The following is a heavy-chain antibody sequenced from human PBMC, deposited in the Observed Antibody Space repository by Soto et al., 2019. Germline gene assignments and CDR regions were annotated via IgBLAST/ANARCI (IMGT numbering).Heavy chain of an antibody. Sequence: GASVKVSCKASGGTFSSYAISWVRQALGQGLEWMGGIIPIFGTANYAQKFQGRVTITADESTSTAYMELSSLRSEDTAVYYCARGFQLRSSWFDPWGQGTLVTVSS. V-gene: IGHV1-69*13. J-gene: IGHJ5*02. CDR1: GGTFSSYA. CDR2: IIPIFGTA. D-gene: IGHD2-2*01. CDR3: ARGFQLRSSWFDP.